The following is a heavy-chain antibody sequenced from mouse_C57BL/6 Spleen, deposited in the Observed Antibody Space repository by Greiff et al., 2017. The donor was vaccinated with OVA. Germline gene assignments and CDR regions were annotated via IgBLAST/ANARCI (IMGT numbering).Heavy chain of an antibody. Sequence: QVHVKQSGAELARPGASVKLSCKASGYTFTSYGISWVKQRTGQGLEWIGEIYPRSGNTYYNEKFKGKATLTADKSSSTAYMELRSLTSEDSAVYFCARVGGYDPFAYWGQGTLVTVSA. CDR1: GYTFTSYG. CDR3: ARVGGYDPFAY. V-gene: IGHV1-81*01. D-gene: IGHD2-2*01. CDR2: IYPRSGNT. J-gene: IGHJ3*01.